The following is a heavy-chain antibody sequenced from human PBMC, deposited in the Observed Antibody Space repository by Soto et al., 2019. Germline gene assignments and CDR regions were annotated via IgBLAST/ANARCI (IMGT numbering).Heavy chain of an antibody. CDR2: INPNSGGT. V-gene: IGHV1-2*04. CDR3: ARGGGNGKGNWFDP. CDR1: GYTFTGYY. Sequence: ASVKVSCKASGYTFTGYYMHWVRQAPGQGLEWMGWINPNSGGTNYAQKLQGWVTMTRDTSISTAYMELSRLRSDDTAVYYCARGGGNGKGNWFDPWGQGTLVTVSS. D-gene: IGHD2-15*01. J-gene: IGHJ5*02.